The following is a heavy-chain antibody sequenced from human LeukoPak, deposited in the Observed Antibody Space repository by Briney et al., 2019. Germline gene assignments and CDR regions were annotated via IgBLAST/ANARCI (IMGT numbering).Heavy chain of an antibody. CDR3: ARLAPMGASGNAFDI. J-gene: IGHJ3*02. CDR1: GGSISSYY. V-gene: IGHV4-59*08. Sequence: SETLSLTCTVSGGSISSYYWSWIRQPPGKGLEWIGYIYYSGSTNYNPSLKSRVTISVDTSKNQFSLKLSSVTAADTAVYYCARLAPMGASGNAFDIWGQGTMVTVSS. D-gene: IGHD1-26*01. CDR2: IYYSGST.